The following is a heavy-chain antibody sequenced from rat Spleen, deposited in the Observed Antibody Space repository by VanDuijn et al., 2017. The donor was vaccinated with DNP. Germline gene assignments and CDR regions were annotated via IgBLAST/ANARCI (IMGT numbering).Heavy chain of an antibody. CDR1: GFTFSDYA. Sequence: EVQLVESGGGLVQPGRSLKLSCAASGFTFSDYAMAWVRQAPKKGLEWVATISYDGSRTYYRDSVKGRFTISRDNAKSSLYLHMDSLRSEDTATYYCTTLNSGTYDSWGQGVMVTVSS. CDR3: TTLNSGTYDS. D-gene: IGHD1-3*01. V-gene: IGHV5-17*01. J-gene: IGHJ2*01. CDR2: ISYDGSRT.